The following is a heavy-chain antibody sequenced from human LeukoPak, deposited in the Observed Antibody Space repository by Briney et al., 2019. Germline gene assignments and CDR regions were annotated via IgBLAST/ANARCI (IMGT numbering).Heavy chain of an antibody. Sequence: GGSLRLSCAASGFTFRDHSMKWVRQAPGKGLEWVSFLSSTSGAIYYADSVKGRFTISRDNAKNSLYLRMNSLRPEDTAVYYCARVPRGEWATPTTDYWGQGTLVTVSS. V-gene: IGHV3-48*01. CDR2: LSSTSGAI. J-gene: IGHJ4*02. CDR1: GFTFRDHS. D-gene: IGHD3-10*01. CDR3: ARVPRGEWATPTTDY.